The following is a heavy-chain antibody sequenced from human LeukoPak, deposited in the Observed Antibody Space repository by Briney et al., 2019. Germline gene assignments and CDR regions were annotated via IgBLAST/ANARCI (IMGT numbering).Heavy chain of an antibody. CDR1: GGSISSYY. V-gene: IGHV4-59*08. D-gene: IGHD6-6*01. Sequence: KPSETLSLTCTVPGGSISSYYWSWIRQPPGKGLEWVGYIYYNGSTKYNTSLESRVTMSVKKSTKQISLKRTYVTTEETTVYYFARAHSGYSSSSLWGQGTLV. CDR3: ARAHSGYSSSSL. J-gene: IGHJ4*02. CDR2: IYYNGST.